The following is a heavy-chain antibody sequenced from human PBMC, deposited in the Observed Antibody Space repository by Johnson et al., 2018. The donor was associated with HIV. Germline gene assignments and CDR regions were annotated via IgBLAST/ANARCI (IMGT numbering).Heavy chain of an antibody. J-gene: IGHJ3*02. CDR3: ARDGRDLVTRGSFDI. Sequence: QVQLVESGGGVVQPGRSLRLSCAASGFTFSSYAMHWVRQAPGKGLEWVAVISYDGSNKYYADSVKGRFIISRDNSKNTLYLQMNSLRPEDTAVYYCARDGRDLVTRGSFDIWGQGTMVTVSS. D-gene: IGHD3-9*01. CDR2: ISYDGSNK. CDR1: GFTFSSYA. V-gene: IGHV3-30*04.